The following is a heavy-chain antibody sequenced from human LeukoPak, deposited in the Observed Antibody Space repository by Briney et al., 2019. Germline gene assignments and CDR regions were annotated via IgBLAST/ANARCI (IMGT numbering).Heavy chain of an antibody. CDR1: GFTFSNYP. V-gene: IGHV3-64D*09. D-gene: IGHD6-13*01. J-gene: IGHJ4*02. CDR2: INSIGGTT. CDR3: AYSTSWYLDY. Sequence: GGSLRLSCSASGFTFSNYPVHWVRQAPGKGLEYVSSINSIGGTTFYADSVKGRLTISRDNPKNTLYLQMSSLRPEDTADYYCAYSTSWYLDYWGQGALVTVSS.